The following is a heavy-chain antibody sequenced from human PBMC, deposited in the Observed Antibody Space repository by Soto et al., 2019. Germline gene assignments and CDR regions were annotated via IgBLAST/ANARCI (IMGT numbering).Heavy chain of an antibody. CDR3: TRGGSSTWPDNYYNPMDV. CDR2: GRNKANSYTT. V-gene: IGHV3-72*01. J-gene: IGHJ6*02. Sequence: EVQLEEPGGGLVQPGGSLRLSCTASGFTFSDHYMDWVRQAPGKGLEWVGRGRNKANSYTTEYAASVKGRFIISRDDSKNSLYLQINSLKSEDTAVYYCTRGGSSTWPDNYYNPMDVWGQGTTVTVSS. CDR1: GFTFSDHY. D-gene: IGHD2-2*01.